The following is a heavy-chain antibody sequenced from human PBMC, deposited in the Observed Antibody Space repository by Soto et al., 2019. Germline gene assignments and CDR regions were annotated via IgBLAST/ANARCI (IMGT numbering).Heavy chain of an antibody. J-gene: IGHJ5*02. D-gene: IGHD1-26*01. V-gene: IGHV1-69*13. Sequence: SVKISCKASGGTFSSYAISWVRQAPGQGLEWMGGIIPIFGTANYAQKFQGRVTITADESTSTAYMELSSLRSEDTAVYYCARDSGGSYYWFDPWGQGTLVTVSS. CDR3: ARDSGGSYYWFDP. CDR1: GGTFSSYA. CDR2: IIPIFGTA.